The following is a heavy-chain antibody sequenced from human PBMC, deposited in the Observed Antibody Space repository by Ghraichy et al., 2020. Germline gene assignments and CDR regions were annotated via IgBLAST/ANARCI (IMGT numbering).Heavy chain of an antibody. J-gene: IGHJ3*02. V-gene: IGHV4-59*01. CDR2: IYYSGST. CDR3: ASYCSGGSCYLDAFDI. Sequence: QTLSLTCTVSGGSISSYYWSWIRQPPGKGLEWIGYIYYSGSTNYNPSLKSRVTISVDTSKNQFSLKLSSVTAADTAVYYCASYCSGGSCYLDAFDIWGQGTMVTVSS. CDR1: GGSISSYY. D-gene: IGHD2-15*01.